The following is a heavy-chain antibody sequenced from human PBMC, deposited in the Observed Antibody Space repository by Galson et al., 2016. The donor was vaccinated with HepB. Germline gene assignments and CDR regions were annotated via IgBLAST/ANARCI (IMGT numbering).Heavy chain of an antibody. CDR3: ARQYGTYSAY. Sequence: CAIYGDSVSSNSAAWHWIRQSPSRGLEWLGRTYYRSKWYNDYTVSVKGRITINPDTSKNQFSLQLNSVTPEDTAVYYCARQYGTYSAYWGRGTLVTVSA. D-gene: IGHD2-21*01. CDR2: TYYRSKWYN. J-gene: IGHJ4*02. CDR1: GDSVSSNSAA. V-gene: IGHV6-1*01.